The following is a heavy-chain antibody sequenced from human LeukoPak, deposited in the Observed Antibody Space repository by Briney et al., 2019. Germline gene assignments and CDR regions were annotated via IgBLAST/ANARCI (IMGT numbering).Heavy chain of an antibody. CDR1: RFTFSDSA. CDR2: IRKNAQSYAT. D-gene: IGHD3-22*01. J-gene: IGHJ3*02. V-gene: IGHV3-73*01. CDR3: THYYASSGYYGAFDI. Sequence: GRSLRLSCAASRFTFSDSAMHGGRQASGKGLWWGGRIRKNAQSYATEYDASVKGRFTISRDDSKNTASLQMNSLTTEDTAVYYCTHYYASSGYYGAFDIWGQGTMVTVSS.